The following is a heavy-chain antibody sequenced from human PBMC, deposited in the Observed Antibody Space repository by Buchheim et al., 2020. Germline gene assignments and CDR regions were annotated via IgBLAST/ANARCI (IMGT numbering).Heavy chain of an antibody. Sequence: EVQLVESGGDLVQPGGSLRLSCTASGFTFSNYWMSWVRQTPGKGLEWVAHIKQDGTVQNYVDSVKGRFTMSSDKAQNSLYLQMNSLRAEYTAVYDCAREGYLVLWGQGTL. CDR2: IKQDGTVQ. J-gene: IGHJ4*02. V-gene: IGHV3-7*01. CDR3: AREGYLVL. D-gene: IGHD3-10*01. CDR1: GFTFSNYW.